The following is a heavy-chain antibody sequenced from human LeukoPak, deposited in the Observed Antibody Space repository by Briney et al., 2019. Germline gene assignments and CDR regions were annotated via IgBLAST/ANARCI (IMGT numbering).Heavy chain of an antibody. CDR2: IIPIFGTA. J-gene: IGHJ5*02. CDR1: GGTFSSYA. CDR3: ARDGYYCSGGSCLGGWFDP. Sequence: LGASVKVSCKASGGTFSSYAISWVRQAPGQGLEWMGGIIPIFGTAKYAQKFQGRVTITADESTSTAYMELSRLRSEDMAVYYCARDGYYCSGGSCLGGWFDPWGQGTLVTVSS. V-gene: IGHV1-69*13. D-gene: IGHD2-15*01.